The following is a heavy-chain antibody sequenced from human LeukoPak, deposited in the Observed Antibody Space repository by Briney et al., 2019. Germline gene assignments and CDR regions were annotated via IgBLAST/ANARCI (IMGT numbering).Heavy chain of an antibody. CDR1: GFTVSSNY. J-gene: IGHJ4*02. CDR3: AREDIAAAGSFDY. Sequence: GGSLRLSCAASGFTVSSNYMSWVRQAPGKGLGWVSVIYSGGSTYYADSVKGRFTISRDNSKNTLYLQMNSLRAEDTAVYYCAREDIAAAGSFDYWGQGTLVTVSS. V-gene: IGHV3-66*01. D-gene: IGHD6-13*01. CDR2: IYSGGST.